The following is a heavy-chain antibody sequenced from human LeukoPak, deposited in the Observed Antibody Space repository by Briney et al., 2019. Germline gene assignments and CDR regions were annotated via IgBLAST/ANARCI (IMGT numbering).Heavy chain of an antibody. CDR3: ARGLSYGSGRLYDY. Sequence: PGGSLRLSCAASGFTFSSYDVHWVRQATGKGLEWVSAIGTAGDTYYPGSVKGRFTISRENAKNSLYLQMNSLRAGDTAVYYCARGLSYGSGRLYDYWGQGTLVTVSS. CDR1: GFTFSSYD. CDR2: IGTAGDT. J-gene: IGHJ4*02. V-gene: IGHV3-13*01. D-gene: IGHD3-10*01.